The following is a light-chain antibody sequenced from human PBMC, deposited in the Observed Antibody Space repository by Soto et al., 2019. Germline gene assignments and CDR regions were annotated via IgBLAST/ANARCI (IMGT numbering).Light chain of an antibody. CDR3: SSYTSSYVV. V-gene: IGLV2-14*01. CDR1: SSDVGGYNY. J-gene: IGLJ2*01. CDR2: DVS. Sequence: QSVLTQPASVSGSPGQSITISCTGTSSDVGGYNYVSWYQQHPSKAPKLMIYDVSNRPSGVSNRFSGSKSGNTASLTISGLQAEDEADYYCSSYTSSYVVFGGGTKLTVL.